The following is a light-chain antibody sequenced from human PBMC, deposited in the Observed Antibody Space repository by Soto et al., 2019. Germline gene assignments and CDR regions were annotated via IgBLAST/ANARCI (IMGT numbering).Light chain of an antibody. CDR1: SGHSTYI. J-gene: IGLJ3*02. Sequence: QLVLSQSSSASASLGSSVKLTCILSSGHSTYIIAWHQQQPGKAPRFLMTLDRSGSYNRGSGVPDRFSGSSSGADRYLTISNLQFEDEGDYYCETWYSNTHKVFGGGTKLTVL. CDR3: ETWYSNTHKV. V-gene: IGLV4-60*02. CDR2: LDRSGSY.